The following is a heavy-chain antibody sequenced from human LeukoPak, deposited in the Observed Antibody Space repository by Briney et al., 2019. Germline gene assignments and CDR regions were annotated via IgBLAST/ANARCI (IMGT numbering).Heavy chain of an antibody. CDR3: ARQTPRRGETRDGYR. D-gene: IGHD5-24*01. Sequence: SETLSLTCTVSGGSISSYYWSWIRQPPGKGLEWIGYIYYSGSTNYIPSLKSRVTISVDTSKNQFSLKLSSVTAADTAVYYCARQTPRRGETRDGYRWGQGTLVTVSS. J-gene: IGHJ4*02. CDR1: GGSISSYY. CDR2: IYYSGST. V-gene: IGHV4-59*01.